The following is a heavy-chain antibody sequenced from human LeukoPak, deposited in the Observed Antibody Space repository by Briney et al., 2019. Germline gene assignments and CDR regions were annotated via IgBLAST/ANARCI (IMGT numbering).Heavy chain of an antibody. CDR3: ARGTKNQYMRGFDY. V-gene: IGHV4-59*08. J-gene: IGHJ4*02. CDR1: GGSISSYY. Sequence: SETLSLTCTVSGGSISSYYWSWIRQPPGKGLEWIGYIYYSGSTNYNPSLKSRVIVSVDTSKNQFSLKLRSVTAADTAVYFCARGTKNQYMRGFDYWGQGALVTVTS. CDR2: IYYSGST. D-gene: IGHD1-1*01.